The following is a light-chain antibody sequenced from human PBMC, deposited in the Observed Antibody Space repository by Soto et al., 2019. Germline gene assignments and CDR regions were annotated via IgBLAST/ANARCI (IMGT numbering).Light chain of an antibody. CDR1: QSVSNNY. V-gene: IGKV3-20*01. J-gene: IGKJ1*01. Sequence: EIVLTQSPGTLSLSPGERATLSCRTSQSVSNNYLAWYQQKPGQAPRLLIYGASSRATGIPDRFSGSGSGTDFTLSISRLEPEDVAVYYCQQYSSPWTFGQGTKLEIK. CDR2: GAS. CDR3: QQYSSPWT.